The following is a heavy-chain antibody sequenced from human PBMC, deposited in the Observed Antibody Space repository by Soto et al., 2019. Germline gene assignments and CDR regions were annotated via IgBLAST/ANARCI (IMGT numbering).Heavy chain of an antibody. D-gene: IGHD1-7*01. CDR2: ISGSGGST. CDR1: GFTFSSYA. Sequence: GGSLRLSCAASGFTFSSYAMSWVRQAPGKGLEWVSAISGSGGSTYYADSVKGRFAISRDNSKNTLYLQMNSLRAEDTAVYYCAKDPRYNWNYWFDPWGQGTLVTVSS. CDR3: AKDPRYNWNYWFDP. J-gene: IGHJ5*02. V-gene: IGHV3-23*01.